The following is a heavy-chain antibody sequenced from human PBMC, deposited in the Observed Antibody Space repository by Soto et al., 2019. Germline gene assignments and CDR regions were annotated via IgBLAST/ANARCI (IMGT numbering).Heavy chain of an antibody. V-gene: IGHV3-33*01. Sequence: GGSLRLSCAASGFTFSSYGMHWVRQSPGKGLEWVAVIWYDGSNKYYADSVKGRFTISRDNSKNTLYLQMNSLRAEDTAVYYCAREDIVVVPAAFNYYYYGMDVWGQGTTVTVSS. CDR2: IWYDGSNK. CDR3: AREDIVVVPAAFNYYYYGMDV. J-gene: IGHJ6*02. CDR1: GFTFSSYG. D-gene: IGHD2-2*01.